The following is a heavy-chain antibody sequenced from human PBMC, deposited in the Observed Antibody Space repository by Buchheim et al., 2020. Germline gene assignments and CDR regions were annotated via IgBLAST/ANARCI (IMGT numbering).Heavy chain of an antibody. J-gene: IGHJ6*02. CDR1: GFTFSSYW. D-gene: IGHD2-2*01. Sequence: EVQLVESGGGLVQPGGSLRLSCAASGFTFSSYWMHWVRQAPGKGLVWVSRINSDGSSTSYADSVKGRFTISRDNAKNTLYLQMNSLRAEDTAVYYCARDMVLVPAAIPGYYYYYGMDVWGQGTT. V-gene: IGHV3-74*01. CDR2: INSDGSST. CDR3: ARDMVLVPAAIPGYYYYYGMDV.